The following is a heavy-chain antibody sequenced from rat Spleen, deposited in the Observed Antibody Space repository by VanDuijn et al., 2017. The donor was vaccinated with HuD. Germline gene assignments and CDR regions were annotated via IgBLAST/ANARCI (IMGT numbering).Heavy chain of an antibody. CDR3: ARVPYGGYSTPYVMDA. CDR2: MWSDGDT. J-gene: IGHJ4*01. V-gene: IGHV2-32*01. Sequence: QVQLKESGPGLVQPSQTLSLTCTVSGFSLTSYHVSWVRQPPGKGLEWMGVMWSDGDTSYNSALKSRLSISRDTSKSQVFLKMSSLQTEDTATYYCARVPYGGYSTPYVMDAWGQGASVTVSS. CDR1: GFSLTSYH. D-gene: IGHD1-11*01.